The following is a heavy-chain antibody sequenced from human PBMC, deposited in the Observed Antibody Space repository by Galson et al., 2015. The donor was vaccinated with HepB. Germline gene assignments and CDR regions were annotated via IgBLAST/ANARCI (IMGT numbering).Heavy chain of an antibody. V-gene: IGHV3-11*06. CDR3: ARVGNCSSTSCYDPRLWFDP. D-gene: IGHD2-2*01. CDR2: ISSSSSYT. J-gene: IGHJ5*02. CDR1: GFTFSDYY. Sequence: SLRLSCAASGFTFSDYYMSWIRQAPGKGLEWVSYISSSSSYTNYADSVKGRFTISRDNAKNSLYLQMNSLRAEDTAVYYCARVGNCSSTSCYDPRLWFDPWGQGTLVTVSS.